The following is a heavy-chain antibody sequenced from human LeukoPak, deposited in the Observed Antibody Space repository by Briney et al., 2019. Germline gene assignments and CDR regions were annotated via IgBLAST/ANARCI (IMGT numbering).Heavy chain of an antibody. CDR2: MNPNSGNT. Sequence: ASVTVSCKASGYTFTIYDINWVRQATGQGLEWMGWMNPNSGNTGYAQKFQGRVTITRNTSISTAYMELSSLRSEDTAVYYCARSREDIVVVVAATVDAFDIWGQGTMVTVS. D-gene: IGHD2-15*01. CDR1: GYTFTIYD. CDR3: ARSREDIVVVVAATVDAFDI. V-gene: IGHV1-8*03. J-gene: IGHJ3*02.